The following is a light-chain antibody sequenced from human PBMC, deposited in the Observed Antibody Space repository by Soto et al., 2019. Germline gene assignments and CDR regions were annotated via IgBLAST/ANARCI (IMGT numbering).Light chain of an antibody. CDR3: SSYTSSSTRV. Sequence: QSALTQPASVSGSPGQSITISCTGTSSDVGGYNDVSWYQQHPGKAPKLRIYEVSNRPSGVSNRFSGSKSGNTASLTISGLQAEDEADYYCSSYTSSSTRVFGGGTKLTVL. CDR1: SSDVGGYND. V-gene: IGLV2-14*01. J-gene: IGLJ3*02. CDR2: EVS.